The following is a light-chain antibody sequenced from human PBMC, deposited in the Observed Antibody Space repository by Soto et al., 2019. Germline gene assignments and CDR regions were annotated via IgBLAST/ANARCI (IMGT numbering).Light chain of an antibody. CDR1: INDIGSYDY. CDR3: TAFSANRVYL. Sequence: QSLLTKPISLSGSPGQSITISCTGNINDIGSYDYVCWYQQHPGKAPRLLIHGVHNRSPGISGRFSASKSGLTAALTISGLQAEDEADYYCTAFSANRVYLFGPGTKVNVL. CDR2: GVH. J-gene: IGLJ1*01. V-gene: IGLV2-14*01.